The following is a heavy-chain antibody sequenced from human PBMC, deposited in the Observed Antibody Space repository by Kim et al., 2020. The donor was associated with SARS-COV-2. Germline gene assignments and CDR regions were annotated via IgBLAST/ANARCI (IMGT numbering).Heavy chain of an antibody. CDR2: IRSKANSYAT. D-gene: IGHD1-1*01. CDR1: GFTFSGSA. Sequence: GGSLRLSCAASGFTFSGSAMHWVRQASGKGLEWVGRIRSKANSYATAYAASVKGRFTISRDDSKTTAYLQLNSLKTEDPAWYSVTRFPGTTLVFWVAFD. CDR3: TRFPGTTLVFWVAFD. V-gene: IGHV3-73*01. J-gene: IGHJ3*02.